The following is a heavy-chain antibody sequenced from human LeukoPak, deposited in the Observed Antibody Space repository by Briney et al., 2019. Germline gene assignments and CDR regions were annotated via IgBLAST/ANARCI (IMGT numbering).Heavy chain of an antibody. Sequence: ASVKVSCKAFGYTFTGYWMHWVRQAPGQGPEWMGVIGPSGGSTIYAQKFKGRVTLTRDMSTSTDYLELSSLRSEDTAVYYCAKRDYEYYYYMDVWGKGTTVTISS. J-gene: IGHJ6*03. CDR3: AKRDYEYYYYMDV. CDR1: GYTFTGYW. CDR2: IGPSGGST. V-gene: IGHV1-46*01. D-gene: IGHD1-1*01.